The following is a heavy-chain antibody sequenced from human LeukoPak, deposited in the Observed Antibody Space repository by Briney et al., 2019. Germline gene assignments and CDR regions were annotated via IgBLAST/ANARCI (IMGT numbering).Heavy chain of an antibody. V-gene: IGHV4-38-2*02. J-gene: IGHJ2*01. Sequence: SETLSLTCTVSGYSISSGYYWSWIRQPPGKGLEWIGSIYYSGSTYYNPSLKSRVTISVDTSKNQFSLKLSSVTAADTAVYYCARDADWYFDLWGRGTLVTVSS. CDR1: GYSISSGYY. CDR2: IYYSGST. CDR3: ARDADWYFDL.